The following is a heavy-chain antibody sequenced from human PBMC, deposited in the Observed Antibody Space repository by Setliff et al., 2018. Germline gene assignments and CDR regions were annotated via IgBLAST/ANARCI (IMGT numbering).Heavy chain of an antibody. D-gene: IGHD3-16*01. Sequence: GSLRLSCAASGFTFSSYAMTWVRQAPGKGLECVAGISATSGTTNYADSVKGRFTISRDNSKNTLYVQMNSLRADDTAVYYCARDGGEYWGQGTLVTVSS. CDR2: ISATSGTT. V-gene: IGHV3-23*01. CDR3: ARDGGEY. CDR1: GFTFSSYA. J-gene: IGHJ4*02.